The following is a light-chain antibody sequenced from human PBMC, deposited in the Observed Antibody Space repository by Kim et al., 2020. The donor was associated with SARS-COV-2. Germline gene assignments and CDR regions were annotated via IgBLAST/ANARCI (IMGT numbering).Light chain of an antibody. CDR1: QGISND. Sequence: DIQMTQSPSSLSASVGDRVTITCRASQGISNDLGWYQQKPGKAPKRLIYAASTLQSGVPSRFSGSGSGTEFTLTISGLQPEDFATYYCLQHNSYPALTFGGGTKVDIK. CDR2: AAS. J-gene: IGKJ4*01. CDR3: LQHNSYPALT. V-gene: IGKV1-17*01.